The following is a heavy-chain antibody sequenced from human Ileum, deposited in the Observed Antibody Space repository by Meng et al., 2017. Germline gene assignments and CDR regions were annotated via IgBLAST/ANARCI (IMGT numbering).Heavy chain of an antibody. CDR1: GDPFSTYNR. CDR2: DSHRGRT. V-gene: IGHV4-4*03. CDR3: ATSGDNSGFYLGY. Sequence: VHCQGSGPVCVDPPGALPPPSAVSGDPFSTYNRPPWVPQPPDKGLEWIGEDSHRGRTTYYPSLTSRVTMSVYKSKKQISLNLSSVTAADTAVYYCATSGDNSGFYLGYWGPGILVTVSS. J-gene: IGHJ4*02. D-gene: IGHD3-22*01.